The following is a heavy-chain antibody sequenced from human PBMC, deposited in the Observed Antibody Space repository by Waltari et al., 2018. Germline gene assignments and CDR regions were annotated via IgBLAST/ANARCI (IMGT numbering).Heavy chain of an antibody. Sequence: EVQLVESGGGLIQPGGSLRLSCAAVGLTFCSQWLIWVRQSPGKGLEWVANINQDGSETYYVDSVKGRFTVSRDNADNSLYLQMNSLRAEDTAMYYCASRYCTISRCYASSWNSFDYWGQGTLVTVSS. CDR2: INQDGSET. J-gene: IGHJ4*02. V-gene: IGHV3-7*05. D-gene: IGHD2-8*01. CDR3: ASRYCTISRCYASSWNSFDY. CDR1: GLTFCSQW.